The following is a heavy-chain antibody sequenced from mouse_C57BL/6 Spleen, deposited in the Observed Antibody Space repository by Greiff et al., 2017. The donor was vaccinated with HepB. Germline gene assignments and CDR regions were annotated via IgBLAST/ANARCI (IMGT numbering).Heavy chain of an antibody. V-gene: IGHV1-22*01. J-gene: IGHJ1*03. CDR3: ARWGSSYGYFDV. CDR1: GYTFTDYN. Sequence: VQLQQSGPELVKPGASVKMSCKASGYTFTDYNMHWVKQSHGKSLEWIGYINPNNGGTSYNQKFKGKATLTVNKSSSTAYMALRSLTSEDSAVYYCARWGSSYGYFDVWGTGTTVTVSS. CDR2: INPNNGGT. D-gene: IGHD1-1*01.